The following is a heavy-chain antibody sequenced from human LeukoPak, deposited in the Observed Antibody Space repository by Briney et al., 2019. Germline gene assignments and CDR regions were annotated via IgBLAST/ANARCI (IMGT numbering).Heavy chain of an antibody. D-gene: IGHD5-24*01. CDR1: GLTFSNYA. CDR3: AKVFRDGYNYPFDY. CDR2: IGSSGGST. V-gene: IGHV3-23*01. J-gene: IGHJ4*02. Sequence: PGGSLRLSCAASGLTFSNYAMNWVRQAPGKGLEWVSTIGSSGGSTYYADSVKGRFTISRDNSKNTLYLQMNSLRAEDTAVYCCAKVFRDGYNYPFDYWGQGTLVTVSS.